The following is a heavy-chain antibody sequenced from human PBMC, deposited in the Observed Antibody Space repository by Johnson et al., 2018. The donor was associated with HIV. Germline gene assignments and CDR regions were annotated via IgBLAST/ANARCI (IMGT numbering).Heavy chain of an antibody. D-gene: IGHD3-22*01. V-gene: IGHV3-30-3*01. CDR2: ISYDGSNK. Sequence: QVQLVESGGGVVQPGRSLRLSCAASGFTFSSYAMHWVRQAPGKGLEWVAVISYDGSNKYYADSVKGRFTISRDNSKNTLYLQMNSLRAEDTALYYCAKGLDSSGYVGAFDIWGQGTMVTVSS. CDR3: AKGLDSSGYVGAFDI. J-gene: IGHJ3*02. CDR1: GFTFSSYA.